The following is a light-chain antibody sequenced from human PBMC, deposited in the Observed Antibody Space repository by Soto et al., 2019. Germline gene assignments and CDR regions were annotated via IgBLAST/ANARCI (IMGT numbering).Light chain of an antibody. CDR3: QQYGSSGT. J-gene: IGKJ1*01. V-gene: IGKV3-20*01. CDR1: QRLSASD. Sequence: EIVMTQSPATLSVSPGQRASLSCRASQRLSASDIAWYQQKPGQAPKFLIYGVSSRATGIPDRFSGSGSGTDFTLTISRLEPEDFAVYYCQQYGSSGTFGQGTKVDIK. CDR2: GVS.